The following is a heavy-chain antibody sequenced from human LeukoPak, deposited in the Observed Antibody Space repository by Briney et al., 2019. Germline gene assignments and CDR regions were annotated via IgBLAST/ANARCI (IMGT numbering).Heavy chain of an antibody. Sequence: PGGSLRLSCAASGFTFSSYDMHWVRQATGKGLEWVSAIGTAGDTYYPGSVKGLFTISRENAKNSLYLQMNSLRAGDTAVYYCARWGAHSYGGLHYYYGMDVWGQGTTVTVSS. D-gene: IGHD4-23*01. CDR2: IGTAGDT. CDR1: GFTFSSYD. CDR3: ARWGAHSYGGLHYYYGMDV. V-gene: IGHV3-13*01. J-gene: IGHJ6*02.